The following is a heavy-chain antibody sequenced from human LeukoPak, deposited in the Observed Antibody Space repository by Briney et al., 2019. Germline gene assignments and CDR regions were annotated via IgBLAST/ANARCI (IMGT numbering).Heavy chain of an antibody. Sequence: GGSLRLSCAASGFTFSSYAMHWVRQAPGKGLEWVAVISYDGSNKYYADSVKGRFTISRDNSKNTLYLQMNSLRAEDTAVYYCARGPSRYNWNRLVVHYYHGMDVWGQGTTVTVSS. J-gene: IGHJ6*02. D-gene: IGHD1-20*01. CDR3: ARGPSRYNWNRLVVHYYHGMDV. CDR2: ISYDGSNK. CDR1: GFTFSSYA. V-gene: IGHV3-30-3*01.